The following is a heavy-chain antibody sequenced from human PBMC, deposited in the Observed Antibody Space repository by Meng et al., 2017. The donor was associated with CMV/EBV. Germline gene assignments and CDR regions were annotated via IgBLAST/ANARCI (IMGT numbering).Heavy chain of an antibody. CDR2: IYYSGST. V-gene: IGHV4-39*07. Sequence: QLQLRESGPGLVKPSETLSLTCTVSGGSISSSSYYWGWIRQPPGKGLEWIGSIYYSGSTYYNPSLKSRVTISVDTSKNQFSLKLSSVTAADTAVYYCASRITIFGVVTAFDPWGQGTLVTVSS. J-gene: IGHJ5*02. CDR1: GGSISSSSYY. CDR3: ASRITIFGVVTAFDP. D-gene: IGHD3-3*01.